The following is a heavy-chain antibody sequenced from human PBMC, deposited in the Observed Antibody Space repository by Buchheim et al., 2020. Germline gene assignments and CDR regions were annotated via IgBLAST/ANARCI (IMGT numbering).Heavy chain of an antibody. CDR1: GYTFTSYD. CDR3: ARTTYQYYDFWSGYYYYYMDV. D-gene: IGHD3-3*01. CDR2: MNPNSGNK. J-gene: IGHJ6*03. V-gene: IGHV1-8*01. Sequence: QVQLVQSGAEVKKPGASVKVSCKASGYTFTSYDINWVRQATGQGLEWMGWMNPNSGNKGYAQKFQGRVTMTRNTSIRTAYMELSSLRSEDTAVYYCARTTYQYYDFWSGYYYYYMDVWGKGTT.